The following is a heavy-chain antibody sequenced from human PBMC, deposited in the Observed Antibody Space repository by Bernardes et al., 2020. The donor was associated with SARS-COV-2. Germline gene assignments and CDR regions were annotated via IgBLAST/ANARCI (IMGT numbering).Heavy chain of an antibody. J-gene: IGHJ5*02. Sequence: SETLSLTCTVSGASIRSGGDYWSWIRKHPGKGLEWLGYIYYSGNTHYNPSLKSRATISVDTSKNQFSLKLTSVTAADTAVYYCARGTWIELWLGGNWFDRWGEGRLVTVSS. V-gene: IGHV4-31*03. D-gene: IGHD5-18*01. CDR3: ARGTWIELWLGGNWFDR. CDR2: IYYSGNT. CDR1: GASIRSGGDY.